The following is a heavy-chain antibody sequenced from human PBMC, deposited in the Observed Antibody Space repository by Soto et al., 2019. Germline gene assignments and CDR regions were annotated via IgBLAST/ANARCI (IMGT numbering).Heavy chain of an antibody. CDR3: ATTVSSGYYYNY. CDR1: GFTFSSHA. CDR2: ISGSGGST. J-gene: IGHJ4*02. V-gene: IGHV3-23*01. D-gene: IGHD3-22*01. Sequence: PGGSLRLSCAASGFTFSSHAMSWVRQAPGKGLEWVSAISGSGGSTYYADSVKGRFTISRDNSKNTLYLQMNSLRAEDTAVYYCATTVSSGYYYNYWGQGTLVTVSS.